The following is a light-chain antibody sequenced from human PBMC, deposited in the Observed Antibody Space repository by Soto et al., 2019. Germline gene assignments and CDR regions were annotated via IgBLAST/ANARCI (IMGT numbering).Light chain of an antibody. J-gene: IGKJ2*01. CDR2: DAS. V-gene: IGKV1-33*01. CDR3: QQYDNLLMYT. CDR1: QDISNF. Sequence: DIQMTQSPSSLSASVGDRVTITCQASQDISNFLNWYQQKPGKAPKLLIYDASNLETGVPSRFSGSGSGTVFSFTISSLQPEDIATYYCQQYDNLLMYTFGQGTKLELK.